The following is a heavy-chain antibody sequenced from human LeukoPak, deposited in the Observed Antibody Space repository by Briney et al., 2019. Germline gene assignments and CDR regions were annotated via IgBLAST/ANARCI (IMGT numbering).Heavy chain of an antibody. Sequence: ASVKVSCKASGYTFTSYYMHWVRQAPRQGLEWMGIINPSGGSTSYAQKFQGRVTMTRDTSTSTVYMELSSLRSEDTAVYYCARDRWYYYGSGRGPFDPWGQGTLVTVSS. CDR1: GYTFTSYY. CDR3: ARDRWYYYGSGRGPFDP. D-gene: IGHD3-10*01. CDR2: INPSGGST. J-gene: IGHJ5*02. V-gene: IGHV1-46*01.